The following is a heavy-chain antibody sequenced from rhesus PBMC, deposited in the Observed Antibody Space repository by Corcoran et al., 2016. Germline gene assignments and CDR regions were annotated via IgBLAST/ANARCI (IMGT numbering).Heavy chain of an antibody. CDR1: GYTFTSYY. CDR2: NAPSNGIT. Sequence: QVQLVQSGAEVKKPGASVKLSCKASGYTFTSYYINWVRQAPGQVLEWMGWNAPSNGITGTAQKFRGRGPVTRDPTTSTAYMGLSSRISEDTAVYYGTRDYYGGSQESCEFWGQGARVTVSS. J-gene: IGHJ1*01. D-gene: IGHD3-16*01. CDR3: TRDYYGGSQESCEF. V-gene: IGHV1S9*01.